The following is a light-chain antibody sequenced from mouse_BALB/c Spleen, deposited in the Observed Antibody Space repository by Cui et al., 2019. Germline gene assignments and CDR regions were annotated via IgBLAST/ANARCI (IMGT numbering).Light chain of an antibody. Sequence: QIVLTQSPAIISASPGEKVTITCSASSSVSDMHWFQQKPGTSPKLWIYSTSNRASGVPARFSGSGSGTSYSRTISRMEAEDAATYYCQQRSSYPPFGGGTKLEIK. CDR2: STS. CDR1: SSVSD. J-gene: IGKJ1*01. V-gene: IGKV4-57*01. CDR3: QQRSSYPP.